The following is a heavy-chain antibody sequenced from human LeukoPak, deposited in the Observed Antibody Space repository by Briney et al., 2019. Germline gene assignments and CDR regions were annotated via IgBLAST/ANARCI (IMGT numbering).Heavy chain of an antibody. J-gene: IGHJ4*02. V-gene: IGHV3-7*01. CDR3: ARGQLLRGGAYYFDY. Sequence: GGSLRLSCAASGFTFSSYWMSWVRQAPGKGLEWVANIKQDGSEKYYVDSVKGRFTISRDNAKNSLYLQMNSLRAEDTAVYYCARGQLLRGGAYYFDYWGQGNLVTVSS. CDR2: IKQDGSEK. D-gene: IGHD1-26*01. CDR1: GFTFSSYW.